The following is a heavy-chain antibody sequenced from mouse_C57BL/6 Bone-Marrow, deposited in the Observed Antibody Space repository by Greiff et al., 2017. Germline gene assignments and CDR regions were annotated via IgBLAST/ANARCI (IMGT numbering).Heavy chain of an antibody. Sequence: EVKLMESGPGLVKPSQSLSLTCSVTGYSITSGYYWNWIRQFPGNKLEWMGYISYDGSNNYNPSLKNRISITRDTSKNQFFLKLNSVTTEDTATYYCAREGSWDGAYWGQGTLVTVSA. J-gene: IGHJ3*01. CDR2: ISYDGSN. CDR1: GYSITSGYY. D-gene: IGHD4-1*01. V-gene: IGHV3-6*01. CDR3: AREGSWDGAY.